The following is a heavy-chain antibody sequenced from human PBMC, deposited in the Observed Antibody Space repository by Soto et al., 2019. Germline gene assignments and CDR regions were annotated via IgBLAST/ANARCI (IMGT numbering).Heavy chain of an antibody. CDR2: IYPGDSDT. J-gene: IGHJ6*02. D-gene: IGHD3-10*01. V-gene: IGHV5-51*01. CDR3: AGGGVRGVITRTRDYYGMDV. CDR1: GYSFTSYW. Sequence: GESLKISCKGSGYSFTSYWIGWVRQMPGKGLEWMGIIYPGDSDTRYSPYFQGQVTISADKSINTAYLQWNSLKASDTAMYYCAGGGVRGVITRTRDYYGMDVWGQGTTVTVSS.